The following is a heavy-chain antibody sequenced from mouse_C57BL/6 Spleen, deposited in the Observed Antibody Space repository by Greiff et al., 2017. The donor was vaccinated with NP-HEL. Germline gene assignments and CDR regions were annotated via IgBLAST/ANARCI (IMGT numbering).Heavy chain of an antibody. CDR3: ARDSLYDSNYPFAY. CDR2: INPNNGGT. Sequence: EVQLQQSGPELVKPGASVKMSCKASGYTFTDYNMHWVKQSHGKSLEWIGYINPNNGGTSYNQKFKGKATLTVNKASSTAYMELRSLTSEDSAVYYCARDSLYDSNYPFAYWGQGTLVTVSA. J-gene: IGHJ3*01. D-gene: IGHD2-5*01. V-gene: IGHV1-22*01. CDR1: GYTFTDYN.